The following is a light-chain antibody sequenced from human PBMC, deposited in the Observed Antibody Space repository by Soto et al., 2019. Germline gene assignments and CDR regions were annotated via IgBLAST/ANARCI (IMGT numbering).Light chain of an antibody. V-gene: IGKV1-39*01. Sequence: DIPMTQSPSSLPASVGDSVTITCRASQTISNYLNWFQQKPGKAPKLLIYGASSLRSGVPSRFSGSGSGTDFTLTISSLQPEDFATYYCQQSYITWTFGQGTKVEIK. J-gene: IGKJ1*01. CDR1: QTISNY. CDR3: QQSYITWT. CDR2: GAS.